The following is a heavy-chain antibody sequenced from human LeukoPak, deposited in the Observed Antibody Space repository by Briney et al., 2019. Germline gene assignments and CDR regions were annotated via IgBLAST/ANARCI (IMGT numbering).Heavy chain of an antibody. V-gene: IGHV3-20*04. CDR3: ASGLIAAAGTAGY. Sequence: PGGSLRLSCAASGSTFDDYGMSWVRQAPGKGLEWVSGINWNGGSTGYADSVKGRFTISRDNAKNSLYLQMNSLRAEDTALYYCASGLIAAAGTAGYWGQGTLVTVSS. CDR2: INWNGGST. D-gene: IGHD6-13*01. CDR1: GSTFDDYG. J-gene: IGHJ4*02.